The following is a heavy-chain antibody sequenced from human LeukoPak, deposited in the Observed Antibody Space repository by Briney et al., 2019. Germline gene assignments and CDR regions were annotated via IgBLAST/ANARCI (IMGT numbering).Heavy chain of an antibody. CDR3: ARGLGYCSSTSCYGAGYYYYYYMDV. CDR1: GYTFTGYY. CDR2: INPNTGVT. Sequence: ASVKVSCKASGYTFTGYYMHWARQAPGQGLEWMGWINPNTGVTMYAQNFQGRVTMTRDTSISTAYMELSRLRSDDTAVYYCARGLGYCSSTSCYGAGYYYYYYMDVWGKGTTVTVSS. V-gene: IGHV1-2*02. J-gene: IGHJ6*03. D-gene: IGHD2-2*01.